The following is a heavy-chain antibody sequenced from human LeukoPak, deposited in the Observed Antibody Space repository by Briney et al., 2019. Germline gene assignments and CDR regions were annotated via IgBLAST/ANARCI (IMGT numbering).Heavy chain of an antibody. CDR1: GYTFTSYD. CDR2: MNPNSGNT. J-gene: IGHJ5*02. D-gene: IGHD3-16*01. CDR3: AREGGSIDWFDP. V-gene: IGHV1-8*01. Sequence: GASVKVSCKASGYTFTSYDINWVRQATGQGLGWMGWMNPNSGNTGYAQKFQGRVTMTRNTSISTAYMELSSLRSEDTAVYYCAREGGSIDWFDPWGQGTLVTVSS.